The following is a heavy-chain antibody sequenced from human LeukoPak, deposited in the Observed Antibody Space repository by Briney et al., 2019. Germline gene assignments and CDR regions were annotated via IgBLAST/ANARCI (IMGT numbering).Heavy chain of an antibody. CDR2: IYAGDSDT. D-gene: IGHD5-24*01. J-gene: IGHJ4*02. V-gene: IGHV5-51*01. CDR3: ARLGDGYHVYYFDY. CDR1: GYTFTTSW. Sequence: GESLKISCQGFGYTFTTSWIGWVRQLPGKGLEWMAIIYAGDSDTKYSPSFQGQVSISTDRSISTAYLQWSSLKASDTAMYYCARLGDGYHVYYFDYWGQGTLVTISS.